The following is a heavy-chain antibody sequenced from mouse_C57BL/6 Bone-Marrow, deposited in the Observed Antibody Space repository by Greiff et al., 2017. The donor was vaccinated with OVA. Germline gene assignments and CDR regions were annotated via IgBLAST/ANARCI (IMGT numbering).Heavy chain of an antibody. D-gene: IGHD1-1*01. CDR1: GYAFSSYW. CDR3: ARDYGSRWAWFAY. CDR2: IYPGDGDT. Sequence: VQLQQSGAELVKPGASVKISCKASGYAFSSYWMNWVKQRPGKGLEWIGQIYPGDGDTNYNGKLKGKATITADKSSSTAYMQLSSLTSEDSAVYFCARDYGSRWAWFAYWGQGTLVTVSA. J-gene: IGHJ3*01. V-gene: IGHV1-80*01.